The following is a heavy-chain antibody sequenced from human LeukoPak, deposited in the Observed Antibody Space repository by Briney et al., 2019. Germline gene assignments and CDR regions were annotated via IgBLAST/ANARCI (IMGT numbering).Heavy chain of an antibody. V-gene: IGHV3-30*04. Sequence: GGSLRLSCAASGFTFSRYAMHWVRQAPGKGLEWVAVISYDGSNKYYADSVKGRFTISRDNSKNTLYLQMNSLRGEDTAVYYCAKVRWDNSGWYYLDSWGQGTLVTVSS. J-gene: IGHJ4*02. D-gene: IGHD6-19*01. CDR2: ISYDGSNK. CDR1: GFTFSRYA. CDR3: AKVRWDNSGWYYLDS.